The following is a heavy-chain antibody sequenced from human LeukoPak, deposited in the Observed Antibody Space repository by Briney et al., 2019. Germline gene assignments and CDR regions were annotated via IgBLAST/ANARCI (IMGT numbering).Heavy chain of an antibody. D-gene: IGHD3-22*01. CDR1: GGSISSYY. CDR2: IYYSGST. J-gene: IGHJ4*02. CDR3: ARVTGYVIEDYFDY. Sequence: SETLSLTCTVPGGSISSYYWSWIRQPPGKGLEWIGYIYYSGSTNYNPSLKSRVTISVDTSKNQFSLKLSSVTAADTAMYYCARVTGYVIEDYFDYWGQGTLVTVSS. V-gene: IGHV4-59*01.